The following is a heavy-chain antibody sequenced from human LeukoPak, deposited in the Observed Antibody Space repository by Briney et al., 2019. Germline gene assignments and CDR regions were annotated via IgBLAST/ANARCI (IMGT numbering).Heavy chain of an antibody. CDR1: GFTFDDYA. D-gene: IGHD1-14*01. CDR3: ATETIGRHYDY. J-gene: IGHJ4*02. Sequence: GGSLRLSCAASGFTFDDYAMHWVRQAPGKGLEWVSGINWNSDDIGYADSVKGRFTISRDNAKNSMYLQMDSLRDEDTAVYYCATETIGRHYDYRGQGTLLTVSS. CDR2: INWNSDDI. V-gene: IGHV3-9*01.